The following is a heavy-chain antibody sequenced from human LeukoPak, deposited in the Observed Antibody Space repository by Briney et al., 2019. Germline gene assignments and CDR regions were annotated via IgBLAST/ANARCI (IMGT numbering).Heavy chain of an antibody. CDR3: ARGPLYDHSESFDY. V-gene: IGHV4-38-2*02. CDR2: IYHSGST. D-gene: IGHD3-10*01. J-gene: IGHJ4*02. CDR1: GYSISSGYY. Sequence: PSETLSLTCTVSGYSISSGYYWGWIRQPPGKGLKWIGRIYHSGSTYYNPSLKSRVTISVDTSKNQFSLKLSSVTAADTAVYYCARGPLYDHSESFDYWGQGTLVTVSS.